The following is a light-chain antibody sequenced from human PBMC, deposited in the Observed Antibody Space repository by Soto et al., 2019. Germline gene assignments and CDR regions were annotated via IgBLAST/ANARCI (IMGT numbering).Light chain of an antibody. CDR2: WAS. Sequence: VLTQSPDSLAVSLGGRATIHCRSNQSVLFVSNNKNFLAWYQQKPGQPPKLFLNWASTRESGVPDRFIGGGSGTEFTLTISSLHAEDVAAYYCQQFFHAPTLGQGTKVDSK. CDR3: QQFFHAPT. CDR1: QSVLFVSNNKNF. J-gene: IGKJ1*01. V-gene: IGKV4-1*01.